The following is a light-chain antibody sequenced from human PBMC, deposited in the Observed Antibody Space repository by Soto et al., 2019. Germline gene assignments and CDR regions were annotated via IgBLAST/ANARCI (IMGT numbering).Light chain of an antibody. Sequence: QSALTQPASVSGSPGQSITISCTGTSSDVGTYNLVSWYQHHPCKAPKLMIYEGSKRPSGVSNRFPGSKSGNTASLTISGLQAEDEADYYCCSYAGSSTYVFGTGTKLTVL. V-gene: IGLV2-23*01. J-gene: IGLJ1*01. CDR1: SSDVGTYNL. CDR2: EGS. CDR3: CSYAGSSTYV.